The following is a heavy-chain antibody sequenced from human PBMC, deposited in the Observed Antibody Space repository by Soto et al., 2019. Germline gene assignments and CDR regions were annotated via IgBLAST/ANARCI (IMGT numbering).Heavy chain of an antibody. CDR3: ARDMGYSGSGLSTNIDYYYYGLDV. Sequence: QVQLVESGGGVVQPGRSLRLSCAASGFTFSNYAMHWVRQAPGKGLEWVAVTSYDGKNKYDADSVKGRFTISRDNSKNTLYLQMNSLRREDTAVYYCARDMGYSGSGLSTNIDYYYYGLDVWGQGTTVTVSS. CDR2: TSYDGKNK. D-gene: IGHD3-10*01. J-gene: IGHJ6*02. V-gene: IGHV3-30*04. CDR1: GFTFSNYA.